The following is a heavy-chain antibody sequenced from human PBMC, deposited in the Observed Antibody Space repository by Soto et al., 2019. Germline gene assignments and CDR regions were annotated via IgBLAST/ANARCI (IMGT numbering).Heavy chain of an antibody. J-gene: IGHJ3*02. Sequence: GGSLRLSCAASGFTFSSYEMNWVRQAPGKGLEWVSYISSSGSTIYYADSVKGRFTISRDNAKNSLYLQMNSLRAEDTAVYYCAIPGVVITNEAFDIWGQGTMVTVSS. CDR1: GFTFSSYE. CDR2: ISSSGSTI. CDR3: AIPGVVITNEAFDI. D-gene: IGHD2-15*01. V-gene: IGHV3-48*03.